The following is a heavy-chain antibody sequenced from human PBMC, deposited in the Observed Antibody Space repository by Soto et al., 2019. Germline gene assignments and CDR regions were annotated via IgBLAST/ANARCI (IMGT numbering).Heavy chain of an antibody. CDR2: ISYDGSNK. CDR3: AKDRGKTYYDFWSGSYRSYYGMDV. D-gene: IGHD3-3*01. Sequence: RPSCAASGFTFSSYCMHLVRQAPGKGLEWVAVISYDGSNKYYADSVKGRFTIYRDNSKNTLYLQMNSLRAEETAVYYCAKDRGKTYYDFWSGSYRSYYGMDVWGQGTTVTVSS. V-gene: IGHV3-30*18. CDR1: GFTFSSYC. J-gene: IGHJ6*02.